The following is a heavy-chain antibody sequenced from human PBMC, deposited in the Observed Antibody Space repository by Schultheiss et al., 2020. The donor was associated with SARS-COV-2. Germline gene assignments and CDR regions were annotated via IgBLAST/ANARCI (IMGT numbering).Heavy chain of an antibody. CDR1: GYTFTSYA. V-gene: IGHV1-3*01. J-gene: IGHJ6*02. CDR3: ARDWGSRAPQTYYYYGMDV. CDR2: INAGNGNT. D-gene: IGHD3-16*01. Sequence: GESLKISCKASGYTFTSYAMHWVRQAPGQRLEWMGWINAGNGNTKYSQKFQGRVTITRDTSASTAYMELSSLRSEDTAVYYCARDWGSRAPQTYYYYGMDVWGQGTTVTVSS.